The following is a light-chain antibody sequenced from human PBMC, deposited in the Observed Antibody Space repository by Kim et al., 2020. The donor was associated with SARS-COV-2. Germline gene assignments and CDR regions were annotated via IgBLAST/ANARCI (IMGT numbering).Light chain of an antibody. V-gene: IGKV3-20*01. J-gene: IGKJ1*01. CDR1: QSVTLAY. CDR2: DTS. Sequence: SQGKRPPPAHRARQSVTLAYLAWYKKNPGQAPRLVMSDTSRRATGTPDRFSGSGSGTDFTLTISRLEPEDFAVYYCQQYHNFRWTFGQGTKVDIK. CDR3: QQYHNFRWT.